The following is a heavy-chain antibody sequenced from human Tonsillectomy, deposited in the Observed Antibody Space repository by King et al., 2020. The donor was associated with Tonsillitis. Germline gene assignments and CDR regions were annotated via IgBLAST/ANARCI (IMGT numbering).Heavy chain of an antibody. D-gene: IGHD2-21*02. CDR1: GFTFSSYW. V-gene: IGHV3-7*01. CDR2: LKKDESER. CDR3: ARGFGATGIRFDI. Sequence: VQLVESGGGLVQPGGSLRLSCAASGFTFSSYWMNWVRQAPGKGLEWVANLKKDESERYYVDSVKGRFTTSRDNAKNSLYLEMNNLRADDTAVYYCARGFGATGIRFDIWGQGTKVTVSS. J-gene: IGHJ3*02.